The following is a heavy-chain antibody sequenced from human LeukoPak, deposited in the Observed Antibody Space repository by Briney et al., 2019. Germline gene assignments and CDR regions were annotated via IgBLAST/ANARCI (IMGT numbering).Heavy chain of an antibody. CDR3: ASRICSGGSCYFDY. J-gene: IGHJ4*02. V-gene: IGHV4-39*01. Sequence: KPSETLSLTCSVSGGSISSSSKYWGWIRQPPGKGLEWIGSIYYSGSTYYNPSLKSRVTISVDTSKNQFSLKLSSVTAADTAVYYCASRICSGGSCYFDYWGQGTLVTVSS. D-gene: IGHD2-15*01. CDR2: IYYSGST. CDR1: GGSISSSSKY.